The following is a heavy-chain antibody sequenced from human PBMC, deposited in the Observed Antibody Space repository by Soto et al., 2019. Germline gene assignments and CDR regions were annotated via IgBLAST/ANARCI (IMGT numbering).Heavy chain of an antibody. J-gene: IGHJ6*02. V-gene: IGHV1-3*05. CDR2: INAGNGNT. CDR1: GYTFTSYA. Sequence: QVQLVQSGAEEKKPGASVKVSCKASGYTFTSYAMHWVRQAPGQRLEWMGWINAGNGNTKYSQKFRGRVTITRDTSASTGYMELSSLRSEDTAVYYCARVLGYCISTSCYHLSCMDVWGQGTTVTVSS. D-gene: IGHD2-2*01. CDR3: ARVLGYCISTSCYHLSCMDV.